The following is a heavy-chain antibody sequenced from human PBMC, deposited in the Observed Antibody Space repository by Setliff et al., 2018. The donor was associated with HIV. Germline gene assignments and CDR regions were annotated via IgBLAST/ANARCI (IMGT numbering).Heavy chain of an antibody. Sequence: ASVKVSCKTSGYAFTSFQLHWVRQAPGQGLEWLGGIVPSSGDTNYAQKFRGRVTMTRDTSTSTVYMELSSLRSEDTAVYYCARDPAPSSSASYFQHWGQGTPVTVSS. V-gene: IGHV1-46*01. J-gene: IGHJ1*01. CDR2: IVPSSGDT. CDR3: ARDPAPSSSASYFQH. D-gene: IGHD6-6*01. CDR1: GYAFTSFQ.